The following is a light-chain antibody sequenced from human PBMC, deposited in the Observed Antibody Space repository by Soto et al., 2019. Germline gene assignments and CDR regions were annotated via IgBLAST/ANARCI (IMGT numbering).Light chain of an antibody. J-gene: IGKJ1*01. CDR1: QSVGKS. V-gene: IGKV3-20*01. CDR2: GAS. Sequence: EIVLTQSPCTLSFSPLERCTLSCRASQSVGKSLAWYQQKPGQAPRLLIYGASTRATGIPDRFSGSGSGTDFTLTISRLEPEDFAVYYCQQYGGSPRTFGQGTKVDIK. CDR3: QQYGGSPRT.